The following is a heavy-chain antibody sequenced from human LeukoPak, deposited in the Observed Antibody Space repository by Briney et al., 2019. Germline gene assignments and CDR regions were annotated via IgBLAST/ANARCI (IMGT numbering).Heavy chain of an antibody. Sequence: SETLSLTCAVSGTSFSSYYWSWIRQPPGKGLEWIGEINHSGYTNDNPSLKSRVTISVDTSKNQFSLRLRSVTAADTGVYFCARMTTGHDFWGQGTLVTVSS. CDR2: INHSGYT. D-gene: IGHD4-17*01. CDR1: GTSFSSYY. J-gene: IGHJ4*02. V-gene: IGHV4-34*01. CDR3: ARMTTGHDF.